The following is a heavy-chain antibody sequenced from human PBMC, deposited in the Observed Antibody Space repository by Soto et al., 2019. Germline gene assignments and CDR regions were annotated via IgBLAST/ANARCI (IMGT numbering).Heavy chain of an antibody. CDR2: INPNSGGT. Sequence: ASVKVSCKASGYTFTGYYMHWVRQAPGQGLEWMGWINPNSGGTNYAQKFQGWVTMTRDTSISTAYMELSRLRSDDTAVYYCARDGGSGGTNYYYGMDVWGQGTTVTVSS. J-gene: IGHJ6*02. V-gene: IGHV1-2*04. D-gene: IGHD3-10*01. CDR3: ARDGGSGGTNYYYGMDV. CDR1: GYTFTGYY.